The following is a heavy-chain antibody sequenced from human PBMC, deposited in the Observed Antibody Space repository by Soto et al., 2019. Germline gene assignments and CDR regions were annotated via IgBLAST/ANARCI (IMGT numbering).Heavy chain of an antibody. CDR2: ISGSGGST. Sequence: GGSLRLSCAASGFTFSSYAMSWVHQAPGKGLEWFSAISGSGGSTYYADSVKGRFTISRDNSKNTLYLQMNSLRAEDTAVYYCVKDLDPIAVARAGLDYWGQGTLVTVSS. D-gene: IGHD6-19*01. V-gene: IGHV3-23*01. CDR1: GFTFSSYA. CDR3: VKDLDPIAVARAGLDY. J-gene: IGHJ4*02.